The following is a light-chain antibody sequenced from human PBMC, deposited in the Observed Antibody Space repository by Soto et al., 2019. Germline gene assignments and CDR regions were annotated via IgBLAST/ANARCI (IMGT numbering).Light chain of an antibody. Sequence: AIQLTQSPSSLSASVGDRVTITCRASQVIFTTVAWYQQKPGKAPKLLIYDASTLESGVPSRFRGSGSGTDFTLTIGSLQPEDFASYYCQQFASYPVTFGQGTKVEIK. CDR3: QQFASYPVT. J-gene: IGKJ1*01. V-gene: IGKV1-13*02. CDR2: DAS. CDR1: QVIFTT.